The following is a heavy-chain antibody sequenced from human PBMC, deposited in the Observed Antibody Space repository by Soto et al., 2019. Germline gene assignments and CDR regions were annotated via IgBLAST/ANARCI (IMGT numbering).Heavy chain of an antibody. CDR2: IYYSGST. V-gene: IGHV4-59*01. D-gene: IGHD3-9*01. Sequence: SETLSLTCTVSGGSISSYYWSWIRQPPGKGLEWIGYIYYSGSTNYNPSLKSRVTISVDTSKNQFSLKLSSVTAADTAVYYCARGSLYDILTGYYTPRFDYWGQGTLVTVSS. CDR3: ARGSLYDILTGYYTPRFDY. CDR1: GGSISSYY. J-gene: IGHJ4*02.